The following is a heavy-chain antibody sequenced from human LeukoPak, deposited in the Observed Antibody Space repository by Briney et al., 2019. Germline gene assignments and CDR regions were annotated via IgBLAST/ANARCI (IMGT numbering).Heavy chain of an antibody. CDR3: ARDGSIVGATSGYWYFDL. CDR1: GGSISSYY. V-gene: IGHV4-4*07. Sequence: PSEILSLTCTVSGGSISSYYWSWIRQPAGKGLEWIGRIYTSGSTNYNPSLKSRVTMSVDTSKNQFSLKLSSVTAADTAVYYCARDGSIVGATSGYWYFDLWGRGTLVTVSS. D-gene: IGHD1-26*01. J-gene: IGHJ2*01. CDR2: IYTSGST.